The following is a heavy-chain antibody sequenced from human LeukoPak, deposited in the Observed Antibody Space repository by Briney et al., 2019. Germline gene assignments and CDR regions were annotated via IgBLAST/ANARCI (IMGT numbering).Heavy chain of an antibody. CDR3: ARGGIVVAPPDISHHDAFDI. CDR2: IIPFLATA. V-gene: IGHV1-69*13. Sequence: GASVKVSCKASGGAFSSYAISWVRQAPGQGLEWMGGIIPFLATATYAQKFQGRVTITADESTSTAYMELSSLRSEDTAVYYCARGGIVVAPPDISHHDAFDIWGQGTMVTVSS. J-gene: IGHJ3*02. D-gene: IGHD2-2*01. CDR1: GGAFSSYA.